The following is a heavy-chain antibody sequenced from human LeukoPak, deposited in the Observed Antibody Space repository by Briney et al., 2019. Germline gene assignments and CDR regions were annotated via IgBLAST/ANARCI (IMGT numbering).Heavy chain of an antibody. CDR1: GGPISSYY. V-gene: IGHV4-4*07. D-gene: IGHD4-17*01. Sequence: KPSETLSLTCTVSGGPISSYYWSWIRQPAGKGLEWIGRIYTSGSTNYNPSLKSRVTMSVDTSKNQFSLKLSSVTAADTAMYYCAREGDDYGDYYFDYWGQGTLVTVSS. CDR3: AREGDDYGDYYFDY. CDR2: IYTSGST. J-gene: IGHJ4*02.